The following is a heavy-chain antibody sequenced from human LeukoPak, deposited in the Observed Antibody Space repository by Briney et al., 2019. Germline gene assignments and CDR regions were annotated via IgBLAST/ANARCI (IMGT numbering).Heavy chain of an antibody. J-gene: IGHJ4*02. CDR2: IYPGDSDT. CDR3: ARPPGDFGDYLSDPVFFDY. V-gene: IGHV5-51*01. D-gene: IGHD4-17*01. CDR1: GSSFTTYW. Sequence: GESLKISCKGSGSSFTTYWIGWVRQVPGQGLEWMGIIYPGDSDTRYSPSFQGQVTISADKSITTAYLQWSSLKASDTAMYYWARPPGDFGDYLSDPVFFDYWGQGTLVTVSS.